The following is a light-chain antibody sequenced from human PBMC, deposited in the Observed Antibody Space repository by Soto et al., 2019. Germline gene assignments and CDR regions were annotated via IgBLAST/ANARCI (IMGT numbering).Light chain of an antibody. Sequence: DIQMTQSPSSLSASVGDRVTITCRASQGISSYLAWYQQKPGKAPKLLIYAASTLQSGVPSRFSGSGSGTEFTLTISSLQPEDFATYYCQQLNSYQWTFGQGTKVDIK. CDR1: QGISSY. J-gene: IGKJ1*01. CDR2: AAS. CDR3: QQLNSYQWT. V-gene: IGKV1-9*01.